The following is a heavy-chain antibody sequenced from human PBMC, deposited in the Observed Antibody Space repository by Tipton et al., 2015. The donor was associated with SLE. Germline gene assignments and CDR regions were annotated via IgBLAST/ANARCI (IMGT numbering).Heavy chain of an antibody. V-gene: IGHV4-34*01. J-gene: IGHJ4*02. CDR2: ISPSGSI. Sequence: LSLTCAVYGASFSGYYWNWIRQSPRKGLEWIGEISPSGSINYNPSLKSRVTISVDTSKNQFSLNVSSVTAADTAVYYCASWYSSSWYYFDYWGQGTLVTVSS. D-gene: IGHD6-13*01. CDR3: ASWYSSSWYYFDY. CDR1: GASFSGYY.